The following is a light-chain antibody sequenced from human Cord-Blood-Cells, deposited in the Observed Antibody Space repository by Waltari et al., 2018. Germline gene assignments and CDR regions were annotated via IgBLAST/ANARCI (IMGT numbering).Light chain of an antibody. CDR1: QSISSY. Sequence: DLQMTQSPSSLSASVGDRVTITCRASQSISSYLNLYQQKPGKAPKLLVYAASSLQSGVPSRFSGSGSGADFALTISSVQPEDFATYYCQQSYSTPWTFGQGTKVEIK. V-gene: IGKV1-39*01. J-gene: IGKJ1*01. CDR2: AAS. CDR3: QQSYSTPWT.